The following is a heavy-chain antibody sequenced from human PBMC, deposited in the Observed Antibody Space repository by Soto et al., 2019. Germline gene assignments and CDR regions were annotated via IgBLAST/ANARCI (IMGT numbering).Heavy chain of an antibody. V-gene: IGHV1-69*13. CDR1: GGTFSSYA. J-gene: IGHJ4*02. Sequence: ASEKVSCKASGGTFSSYAISWVRQAPGQGLEWMGGIIPIFGTANYAQKFQGRVTITADESTSTAYMELSSLRSEDTAVYYCAREAKYSSSWYAHFDYWGQGTLVTVSS. D-gene: IGHD6-13*01. CDR2: IIPIFGTA. CDR3: AREAKYSSSWYAHFDY.